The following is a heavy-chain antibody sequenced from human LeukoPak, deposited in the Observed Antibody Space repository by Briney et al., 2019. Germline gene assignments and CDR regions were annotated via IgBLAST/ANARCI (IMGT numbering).Heavy chain of an antibody. V-gene: IGHV1-2*02. CDR3: ARDQLLWFGELFNSYYYYGMDV. D-gene: IGHD3-10*01. Sequence: ASVKVSCKASGYTFTGYYMHWVRQAPGQGLEWMGWINPNSGGTNYAQKFQGRVTMTRDTSISTAYMELSRLRSDDTAVYYCARDQLLWFGELFNSYYYYGMDVWGQGTTVTVSS. CDR1: GYTFTGYY. CDR2: INPNSGGT. J-gene: IGHJ6*02.